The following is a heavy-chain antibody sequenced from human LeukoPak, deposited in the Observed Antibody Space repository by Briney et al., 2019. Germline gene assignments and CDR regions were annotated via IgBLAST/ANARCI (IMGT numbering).Heavy chain of an antibody. J-gene: IGHJ5*02. CDR2: MNPNSGNT. D-gene: IGHD1-7*01. CDR3: ARGRLELLKRWFDP. V-gene: IGHV1-8*01. Sequence: ASVKVSCKASGYTFTSYDINWVRQATGQGLEWMGWMNPNSGNTGYAQKFQGRVTMTRNTSISTAYMELSSLRSEDMAVYYCARGRLELLKRWFDPWSQGTLVTVSS. CDR1: GYTFTSYD.